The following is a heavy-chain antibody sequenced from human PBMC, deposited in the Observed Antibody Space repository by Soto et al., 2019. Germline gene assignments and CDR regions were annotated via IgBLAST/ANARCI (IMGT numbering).Heavy chain of an antibody. D-gene: IGHD3-3*01. Sequence: SEKVSCQASGFTFPSSAVQWVRQARGQRLEWVGWSVVGSGNTNYAQKFQERVTITRDMSTSTAYMEPSSLRSEDTAVYYCAAPSTGDFCSGYLTIYGMDVWGQGTTVTVSS. V-gene: IGHV1-58*01. CDR1: GFTFPSSA. CDR3: AAPSTGDFCSGYLTIYGMDV. J-gene: IGHJ6*02. CDR2: SVVGSGNT.